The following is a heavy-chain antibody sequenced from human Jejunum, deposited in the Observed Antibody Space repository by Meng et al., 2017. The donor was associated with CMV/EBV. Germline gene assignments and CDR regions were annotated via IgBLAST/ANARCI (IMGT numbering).Heavy chain of an antibody. J-gene: IGHJ4*01. CDR2: ITSDSSYI. CDR3: ARAGLYGSGLGY. D-gene: IGHD6-19*01. Sequence: ADSGFTVSSYSMNWVRQAPGKGLEWVSSITSDSSYIYYADSVKGRFTISRDNAKNSLYLQMNSLRAEDTAVYYCARAGLYGSGLGYWGQGTLVSVSS. V-gene: IGHV3-21*01. CDR1: GFTVSSYS.